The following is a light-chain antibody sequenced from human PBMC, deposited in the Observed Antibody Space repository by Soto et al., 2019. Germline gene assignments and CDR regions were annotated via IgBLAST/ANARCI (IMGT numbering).Light chain of an antibody. CDR2: DAS. V-gene: IGKV1-5*01. CDR1: QRISTW. J-gene: IGKJ1*01. CDR3: QNYESYRWT. Sequence: DIQMTQSPSTLSASVGDGVTITCRASQRISTWLAWYQQKPGKAPKLLISDASSLETGVPSRFSGSGSGRDFTLTITGLQPDDFATYFCQNYESYRWTFGQGTKVDIK.